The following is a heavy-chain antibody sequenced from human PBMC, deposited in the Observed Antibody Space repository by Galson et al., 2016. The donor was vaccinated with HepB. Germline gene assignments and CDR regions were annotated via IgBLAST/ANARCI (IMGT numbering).Heavy chain of an antibody. CDR3: ANDIRSSGSSGWGKLDAFDV. J-gene: IGHJ3*01. CDR1: GFTFNNYA. Sequence: SLRLSCAASGFTFNNYAMNWVRQAPGKGLEWVSAISVSSDSTFYADSVKGRFMIFRDNSKNTVYLQMNTLRADDTDTYYCANDIRSSGSSGWGKLDAFDVWGQGTMVTVSS. D-gene: IGHD1-26*01. CDR2: ISVSSDST. V-gene: IGHV3-23*01.